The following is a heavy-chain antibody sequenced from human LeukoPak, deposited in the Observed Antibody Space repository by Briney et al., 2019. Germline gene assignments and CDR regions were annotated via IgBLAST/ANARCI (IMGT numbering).Heavy chain of an antibody. Sequence: SQTLSLTCTVSGGSISSGSYYWSWIRQPAVKGLEWIGRIYTSGSTNYNPSLKSRVTISVDTSKNQFSLKLSSVTAADTAVYYCARESSHYYGMDVWGQGTTVTVSS. CDR3: ARESSHYYGMDV. V-gene: IGHV4-61*02. CDR1: GGSISSGSYY. CDR2: IYTSGST. J-gene: IGHJ6*02. D-gene: IGHD6-6*01.